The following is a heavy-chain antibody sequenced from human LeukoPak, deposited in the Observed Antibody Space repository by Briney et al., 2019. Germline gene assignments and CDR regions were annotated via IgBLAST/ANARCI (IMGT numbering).Heavy chain of an antibody. CDR1: GYRFTSYW. V-gene: IGHV5-51*01. J-gene: IGHJ3*02. Sequence: GESLKISCKGSGYRFTSYWIGWVRQMPGKGLEWMGIIYPDDSDTRYSPSFQGQVTISADKSISTAYLQWSSLKASDTPMSYCARRAYCSGGGCYVTPFDIWGQGTMVTVSS. CDR3: ARRAYCSGGGCYVTPFDI. CDR2: IYPDDSDT. D-gene: IGHD2-15*01.